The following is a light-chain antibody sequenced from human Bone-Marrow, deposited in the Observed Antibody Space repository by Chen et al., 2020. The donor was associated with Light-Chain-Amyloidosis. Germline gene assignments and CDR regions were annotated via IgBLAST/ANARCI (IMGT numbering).Light chain of an antibody. Sequence: EIVLTQSPGTLSLSPGEGANLSCRASQTISSNYVTWYQQKFGQAPRLLIYGSSSRATGIPDRFTGSGSGTDFTLTINRLEPEDFAMYYCQQYGTSPLTFGAGTKVEIK. CDR3: QQYGTSPLT. J-gene: IGKJ4*01. CDR1: QTISSNY. V-gene: IGKV3-20*01. CDR2: GSS.